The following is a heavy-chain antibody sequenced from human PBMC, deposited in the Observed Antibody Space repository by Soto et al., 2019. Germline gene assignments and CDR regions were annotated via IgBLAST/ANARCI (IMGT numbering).Heavy chain of an antibody. V-gene: IGHV3-21*01. CDR3: SRDGRTLPFDY. D-gene: IGHD1-26*01. J-gene: IGHJ4*02. CDR1: GFTFSSYS. Sequence: EVQLVESGGGLVKPGGSLRLSCAASGFTFSSYSMNWVRQAPGKGLEWVSSISSGNSYIYYTDSVKGRFTISRDNAKNSLYLQMNSLRADDTAVYYCSRDGRTLPFDYWGQGTLVTVSS. CDR2: ISSGNSYI.